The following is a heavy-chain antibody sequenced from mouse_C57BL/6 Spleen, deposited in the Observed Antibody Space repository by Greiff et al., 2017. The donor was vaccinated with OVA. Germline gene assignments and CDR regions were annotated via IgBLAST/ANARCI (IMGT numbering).Heavy chain of an antibody. D-gene: IGHD2-2*01. CDR3: ARRNYGYDGDFDY. CDR2: IDPSDSYT. V-gene: IGHV1-50*01. Sequence: VQLQQPGAELVKPGASVKLSCKASGYTFTSYWMQWVKQRPGQGLEWIGEIDPSDSYTNYNQKFKGKAPLTVDTSSSTAYMQLSSLTSEDSAVYYCARRNYGYDGDFDYWGQGTTLTVSS. CDR1: GYTFTSYW. J-gene: IGHJ2*01.